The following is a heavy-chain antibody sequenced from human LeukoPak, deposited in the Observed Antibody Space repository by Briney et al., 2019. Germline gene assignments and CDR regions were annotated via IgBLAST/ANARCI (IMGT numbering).Heavy chain of an antibody. CDR2: VYHTGST. J-gene: IGHJ4*02. CDR1: GYSISSGYY. CDR3: ASHYYASSGSLFDS. Sequence: SETLSLTCAVSGYSISSGYYCVWIRQPPGKGLEWIGSVYHTGSTYYHPSPKSRVTISLDTSKNQFSLRLTSVTAADTALYYCASHYYASSGSLFDSWGRGSLVTVSS. V-gene: IGHV4-38-2*01. D-gene: IGHD3-22*01.